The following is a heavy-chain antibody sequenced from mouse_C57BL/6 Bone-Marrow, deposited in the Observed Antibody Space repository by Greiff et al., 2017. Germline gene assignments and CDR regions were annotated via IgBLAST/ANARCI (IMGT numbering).Heavy chain of an antibody. CDR2: IDPENGDT. Sequence: VQLQQSGAELVRPGASVKLSCTASGFNIKDYYMHWVKQRPEQGLEWIGWIDPENGDTEYASKFQGKATITADTSSNTAYLQLSSLTSEDTAVYYCTFYDYGQGDYWGQGTSVTVSS. V-gene: IGHV14-4*01. CDR3: TFYDYGQGDY. CDR1: GFNIKDYY. J-gene: IGHJ4*01. D-gene: IGHD2-4*01.